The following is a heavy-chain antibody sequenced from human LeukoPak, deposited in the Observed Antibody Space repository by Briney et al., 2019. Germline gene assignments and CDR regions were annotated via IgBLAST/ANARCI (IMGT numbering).Heavy chain of an antibody. CDR2: INSDGSST. CDR3: AAKKAGWYYFNY. Sequence: PGGSLRLSCAASGFTFDDYAMHWVRQAPGKGLKWVSGINSDGSSTSYADSVKGRFTISRDNAKNTLYLQMNSLRAEDTAVYYCAAKKAGWYYFNYWGQGTLVTVSS. CDR1: GFTFDDYA. V-gene: IGHV3-74*01. J-gene: IGHJ4*02. D-gene: IGHD6-19*01.